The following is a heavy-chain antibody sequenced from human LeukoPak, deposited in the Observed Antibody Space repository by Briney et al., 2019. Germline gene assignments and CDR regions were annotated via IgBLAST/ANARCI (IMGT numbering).Heavy chain of an antibody. J-gene: IGHJ3*02. Sequence: GGSLRLSCAASGFTFSTYGMHWVRQAPGKGLEWVAVIWYDGNNKYYADSVKGRFTISRDNSKNTLYQQMNSLRAEDTAVYYCARDFPGLLRPNDAFDIWGQGTMVTVSS. D-gene: IGHD2/OR15-2a*01. V-gene: IGHV3-33*01. CDR1: GFTFSTYG. CDR2: IWYDGNNK. CDR3: ARDFPGLLRPNDAFDI.